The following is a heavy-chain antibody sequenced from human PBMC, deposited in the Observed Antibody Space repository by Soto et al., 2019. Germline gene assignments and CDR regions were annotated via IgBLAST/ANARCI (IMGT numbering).Heavy chain of an antibody. CDR1: GYTFTSYG. V-gene: IGHV1-18*01. CDR2: ISGYNGNT. D-gene: IGHD4-17*01. CDR3: ARAPSGMDYGDYES. Sequence: ASVKVSCKASGYTFTSYGISWVRQAPGQGLEWMGWISGYNGNTNYAQKLQGRVTMTTETSTSTAYMELRSLRSDDTAVYYCARAPSGMDYGDYESWGQGTLVTVSS. J-gene: IGHJ4*02.